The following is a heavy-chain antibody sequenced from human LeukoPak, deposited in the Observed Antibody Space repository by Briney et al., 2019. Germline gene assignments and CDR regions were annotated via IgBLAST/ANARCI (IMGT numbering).Heavy chain of an antibody. CDR2: IPNSGST. V-gene: IGHV4-59*11. CDR1: GGSISSHY. J-gene: IGHJ6*03. D-gene: IGHD2-15*01. Sequence: SETLSLTCTVSGGSISSHYWTWIRQSPVKGLEWIGDIPNSGSTSYNPSLKSRVTISIDTSKNQFSLKLSSVTAADTAVYYCGRDALVGYFSYYYMDVWGKGTTVTVSS. CDR3: GRDALVGYFSYYYMDV.